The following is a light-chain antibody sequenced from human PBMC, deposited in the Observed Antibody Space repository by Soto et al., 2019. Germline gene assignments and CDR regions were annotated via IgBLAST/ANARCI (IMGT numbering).Light chain of an antibody. J-gene: IGKJ2*01. CDR3: QQFDSSSPT. V-gene: IGKV1-5*01. CDR2: DAS. CDR1: QNISVW. Sequence: DIQMTQSPSTLSASVGDGVTITCRASQNISVWLAWYQQRPGKAPKFLIYDASSLETGVPSRFSGSGSGTEFTLTIRSLQPYDFATYYCQQFDSSSPTFGQGTKLEIK.